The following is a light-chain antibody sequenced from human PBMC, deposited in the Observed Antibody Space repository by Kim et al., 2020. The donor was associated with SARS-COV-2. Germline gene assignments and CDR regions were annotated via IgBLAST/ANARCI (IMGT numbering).Light chain of an antibody. CDR1: SCRSYY. CDR2: GKN. Sequence: ALGQRVRITCEGDSCRSYYASWYPQEPGQAPVLVIYGKNHRPSGIPGRFSGSSSGNTASLPISGAQAGDEADYYCNSRDCRGTLWVFGGGPK. CDR3: NSRDCRGTLWV. V-gene: IGLV3-19*01. J-gene: IGLJ3*02.